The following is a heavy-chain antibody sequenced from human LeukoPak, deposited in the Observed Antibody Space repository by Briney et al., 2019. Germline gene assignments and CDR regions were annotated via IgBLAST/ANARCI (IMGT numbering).Heavy chain of an antibody. Sequence: GASVKVSCKASGYTFTSYYMHWVRQAPGQGLEWMGIINPSGGSTSYAQKFQGRVTMTRDMSTSTVYMELSSLRSEDTAVYYCVRDGIASAAGSTSDAYFDYWGQGTLVTVSS. CDR1: GYTFTSYY. V-gene: IGHV1-46*01. CDR2: INPSGGST. CDR3: VRDGIASAAGSTSDAYFDY. J-gene: IGHJ4*02. D-gene: IGHD6-13*01.